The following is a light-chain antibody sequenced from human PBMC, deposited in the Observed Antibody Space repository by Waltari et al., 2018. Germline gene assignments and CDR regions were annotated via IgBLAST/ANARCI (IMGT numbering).Light chain of an antibody. J-gene: IGKJ1*01. CDR2: GAS. CDR3: QQYNGYFTWT. CDR1: QNIRDG. Sequence: DVQMTQSPSTLSASVGDRVTITCRASQNIRDGLAWYQQRPGKAPRLLIYGASTLQTGVAARFSGSGSGTEFTLTINSLQPDDFATYYCQQYNGYFTWTFGQGTKVEIK. V-gene: IGKV1-5*01.